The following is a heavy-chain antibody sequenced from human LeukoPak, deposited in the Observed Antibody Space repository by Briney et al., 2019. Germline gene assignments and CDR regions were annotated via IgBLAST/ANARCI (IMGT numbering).Heavy chain of an antibody. CDR3: ARAWVEMATSPLGY. J-gene: IGHJ4*02. V-gene: IGHV3-20*04. CDR1: GFTFSSYS. CDR2: INWNGGST. Sequence: GGSLRLSCAASGFTFSSYSMSWVRQAPGKGLEWVSGINWNGGSTGYADSVKGRFTISRDNAKNSLYLQMNSLRAEDTALYYCARAWVEMATSPLGYWGQGTLVTVSS. D-gene: IGHD5-24*01.